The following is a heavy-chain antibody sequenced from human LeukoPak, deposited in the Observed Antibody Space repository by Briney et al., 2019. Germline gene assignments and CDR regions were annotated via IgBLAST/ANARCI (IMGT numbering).Heavy chain of an antibody. CDR3: AGGDTGFQAY. CDR1: GGSISSYY. D-gene: IGHD1-14*01. V-gene: IGHV4-4*08. J-gene: IGHJ4*02. CDR2: IENSGRI. Sequence: AETLSLTCTVSGGSISSYYWSWIRQPPGKGLELIGYIENSGRIKYKPSLQSRVTISLDAPKNQFSLRLSSGSPSDTAVYYCAGGDTGFQAYWGQGTLVTVSS.